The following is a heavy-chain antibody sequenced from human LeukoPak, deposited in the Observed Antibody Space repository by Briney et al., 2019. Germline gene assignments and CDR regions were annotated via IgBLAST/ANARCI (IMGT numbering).Heavy chain of an antibody. Sequence: GGSLRLSCAASGFTFSSYSMNWVRQAPGKGLEWVSSISSSSSYIYYADSVKGRFIISRDNDKNSLHLQMNILRADDTAVYYCVRDQQPEVPTSDSSPSAWGQGTLVTVSS. V-gene: IGHV3-21*01. CDR1: GFTFSSYS. D-gene: IGHD2-2*01. CDR2: ISSSSSYI. J-gene: IGHJ5*02. CDR3: VRDQQPEVPTSDSSPSA.